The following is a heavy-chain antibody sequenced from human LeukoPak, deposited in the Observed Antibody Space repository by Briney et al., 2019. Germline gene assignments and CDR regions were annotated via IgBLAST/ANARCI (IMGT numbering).Heavy chain of an antibody. Sequence: GRSLRLSCAASGFTFTSYTMHWVRQAPGKGLEWVAATSYDGTNKYYADSVKGRFTISRDNSNNTLYLQMDSLRPEDTAVYFCARKSLWFKYYDYWGQGMLVTVSS. J-gene: IGHJ4*02. CDR3: ARKSLWFKYYDY. CDR2: TSYDGTNK. D-gene: IGHD3-10*01. V-gene: IGHV3-30*04. CDR1: GFTFTSYT.